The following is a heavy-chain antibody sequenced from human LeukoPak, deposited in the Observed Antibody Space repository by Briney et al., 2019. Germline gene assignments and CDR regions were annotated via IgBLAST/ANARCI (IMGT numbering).Heavy chain of an antibody. Sequence: RGALRLSCAASGCTFSSYAMSWVRQAPGKELEWVSAISGSGGSTYYADSVKGRFNNSRDNSKNTLYLQMNSLRAEDTAVYYCAKAPPNPPSKIGVVITPDFWGQRTRVSVSS. CDR1: GCTFSSYA. J-gene: IGHJ4*02. CDR3: AKAPPNPPSKIGVVITPDF. CDR2: ISGSGGST. D-gene: IGHD3-22*01. V-gene: IGHV3-23*01.